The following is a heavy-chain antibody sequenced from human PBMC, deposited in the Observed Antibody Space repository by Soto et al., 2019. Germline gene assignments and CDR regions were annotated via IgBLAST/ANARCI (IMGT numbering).Heavy chain of an antibody. V-gene: IGHV2-5*02. J-gene: IGHJ4*02. CDR1: GFSLSTYHLG. CDR2: IYWDDDK. CDR3: AHAGDYALLTFDH. D-gene: IGHD4-17*01. Sequence: QITLKESGPTLVRPAQTLTLTCDFSGFSLSTYHLGVAWIRQPPGKALEWLALIYWDDDKRYSPSLKDRLAISKDTSSNQVVLTITNIDPGDSATYFCAHAGDYALLTFDHWGPGTLVTVSS.